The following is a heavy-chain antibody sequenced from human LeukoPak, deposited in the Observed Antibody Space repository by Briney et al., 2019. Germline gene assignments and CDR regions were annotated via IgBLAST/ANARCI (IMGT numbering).Heavy chain of an antibody. CDR3: ARRGYYDNTGYAFDY. J-gene: IGHJ4*02. V-gene: IGHV4-59*08. Sequence: SETLSLTCTVSGGSISSYYWSWIRQPPGKGLEWIGYIYYSGSTNYNPSLKSRVTISVDTSKNQFSLKLTSVTAADTAVYYCARRGYYDNTGYAFDYWGQGTLVTVSS. D-gene: IGHD3-22*01. CDR2: IYYSGST. CDR1: GGSISSYY.